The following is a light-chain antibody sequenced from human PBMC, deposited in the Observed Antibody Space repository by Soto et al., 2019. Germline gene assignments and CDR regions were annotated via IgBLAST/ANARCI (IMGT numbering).Light chain of an antibody. J-gene: IGKJ5*01. CDR1: LSVSSS. V-gene: IGKV3-20*01. Sequence: ETVLTQSPGTLSLSPGERATLSCRASLSVSSSLAWYQQKPGQAPRLLIYGASSRATGIPDRFSGSGSGTDFTFTISRLEPEDFAVFYCQQYGTSPITFGQGTRLEIK. CDR2: GAS. CDR3: QQYGTSPIT.